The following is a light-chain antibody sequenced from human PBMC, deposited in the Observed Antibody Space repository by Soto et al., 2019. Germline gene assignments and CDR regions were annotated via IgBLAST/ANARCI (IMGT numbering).Light chain of an antibody. V-gene: IGKV1-5*01. J-gene: IGKJ1*01. CDR1: QSISSW. CDR2: DVS. Sequence: DIQMTQSPPTLSASVGDRDTITCRASQSISSWLAWYQQRPGKAPNLLIYDVSSLESGVPSRFSGSGSGTEFTLTISSLQPDDFVTYYCQQYTNYPWTFGQGTKVEIK. CDR3: QQYTNYPWT.